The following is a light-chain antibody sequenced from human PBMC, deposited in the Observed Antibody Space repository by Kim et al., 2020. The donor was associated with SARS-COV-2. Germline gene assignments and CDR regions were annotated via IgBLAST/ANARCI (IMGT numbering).Light chain of an antibody. Sequence: VALGQTVRITCQGDGLRSYYASWYQQKPGQAPVLVIYGKNNRPSGIPDRFSGSSSGNTASLTITGAQAEDEADYYCNSRDSSGNQVFGGGTQLTVL. V-gene: IGLV3-19*01. CDR3: NSRDSSGNQV. CDR1: GLRSYY. J-gene: IGLJ2*01. CDR2: GKN.